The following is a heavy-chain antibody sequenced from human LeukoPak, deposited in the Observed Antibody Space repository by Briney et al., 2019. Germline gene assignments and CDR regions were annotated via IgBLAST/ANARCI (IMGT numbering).Heavy chain of an antibody. J-gene: IGHJ4*02. CDR1: SGSFSGYY. D-gene: IGHD3-22*01. CDR3: ARGLGPYYDSSGYYGY. Sequence: SETLSLTCAVYSGSFSGYYWSWIRQPPGKGLEWIGEINHSGSTNYNPSLKSRVTISVDTSKNQFSLKLSSVTAADTAVYYCARGLGPYYDSSGYYGYWGQGTLVTVSS. CDR2: INHSGST. V-gene: IGHV4-34*01.